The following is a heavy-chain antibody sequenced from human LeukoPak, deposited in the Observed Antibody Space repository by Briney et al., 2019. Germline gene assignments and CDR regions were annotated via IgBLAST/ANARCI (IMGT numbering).Heavy chain of an antibody. CDR2: IKQDGSEK. D-gene: IGHD6-13*01. CDR3: ARDPIAAAGPRFDY. CDR1: GFTFSSYW. J-gene: IGHJ4*02. Sequence: GGSLRLSCAASGFTFSSYWMSWVRQAPGKGLEWVANIKQDGSEKYYVDSVKGRFTISRDNAKNSLYLQMNSLRAEDTAVYYCARDPIAAAGPRFDYWGQGTLVTVSS. V-gene: IGHV3-7*01.